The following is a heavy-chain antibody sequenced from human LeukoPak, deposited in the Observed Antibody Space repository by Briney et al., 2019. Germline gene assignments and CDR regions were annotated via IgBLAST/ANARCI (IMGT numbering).Heavy chain of an antibody. V-gene: IGHV4-59*12. CDR3: ARGQGTVTTH. D-gene: IGHD4-17*01. Sequence: SETLSLTCTVSGGSISSYYWSWIRQPPGKGLEWIGYIYYSGSTNYNPSLKSRVTISVDTSKNQFSLNLSSVTAADTAVYCCARGQGTVTTHWGQGTLVTVSS. J-gene: IGHJ4*02. CDR2: IYYSGST. CDR1: GGSISSYY.